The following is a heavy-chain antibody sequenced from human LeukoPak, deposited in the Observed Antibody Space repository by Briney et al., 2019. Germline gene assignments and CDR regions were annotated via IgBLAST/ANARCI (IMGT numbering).Heavy chain of an antibody. J-gene: IGHJ4*02. V-gene: IGHV4-34*01. CDR3: AIIPGSSWYYLDY. CDR2: INHSGST. CDR1: GGSFSGYY. D-gene: IGHD6-13*01. Sequence: SETLSLTCAVFGGSFSGYYWSWVRQPPGKGLEWFGEINHSGSTNFNPSLKSRVIISVDTSKKQLSLKLNSVTAADTAVYYCAIIPGSSWYYLDYWGQGTLVTVSS.